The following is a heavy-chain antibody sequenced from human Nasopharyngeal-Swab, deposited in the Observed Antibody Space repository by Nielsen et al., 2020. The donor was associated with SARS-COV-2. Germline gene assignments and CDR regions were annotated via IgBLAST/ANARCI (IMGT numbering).Heavy chain of an antibody. CDR3: ARIEDCSSTSCYDYFDY. Sequence: VRQAPGKGLEWIGEINHSGSTNYNPSLKSRVTISVDTSKNQFSLKLSSVTAADTAVYYCARIEDCSSTSCYDYFDYWGQGTLVTVSS. CDR2: INHSGST. V-gene: IGHV4-34*01. D-gene: IGHD2-2*01. J-gene: IGHJ4*02.